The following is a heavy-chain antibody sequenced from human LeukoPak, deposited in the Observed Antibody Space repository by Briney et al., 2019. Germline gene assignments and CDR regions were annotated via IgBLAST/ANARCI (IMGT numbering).Heavy chain of an antibody. J-gene: IGHJ4*02. V-gene: IGHV3-11*01. CDR3: ARVGQSSGY. D-gene: IGHD6-19*01. CDR1: GLSFSDYY. CDR2: ISSTGSTT. Sequence: GGSLRLSCAASGLSFSDYYMSWSRQAPGKGLEWVSYISSTGSTTYYADSVKGRFTISRDNAQKLLYLEMSSLRAEDSAVYYCARVGQSSGYWGQGTLVTVSS.